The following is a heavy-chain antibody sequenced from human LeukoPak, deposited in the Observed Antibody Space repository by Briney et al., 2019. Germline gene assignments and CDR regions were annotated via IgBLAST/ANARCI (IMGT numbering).Heavy chain of an antibody. CDR2: ISTSSRYI. Sequence: GGSLRLSCAASGFTFSSFDMNWVRQAPGKGLEWVSSISTSSRYIYYRDSVKGRFTFSRDDAKNSLYLQMNSLRVEDTAVYYCARADCSGSTCYLRRSWFDPWGQGTLVTVSS. V-gene: IGHV3-21*01. CDR1: GFTFSSFD. D-gene: IGHD2-2*01. CDR3: ARADCSGSTCYLRRSWFDP. J-gene: IGHJ5*02.